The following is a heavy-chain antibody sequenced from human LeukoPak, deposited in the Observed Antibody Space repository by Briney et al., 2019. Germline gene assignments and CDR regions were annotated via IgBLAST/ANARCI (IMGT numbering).Heavy chain of an antibody. Sequence: PGGSLRLSCAASGFTFTNYAMTWVRQAPGKGLEWVSAISGGGFNTYYADSVRGRFTVSRDNSKNTLFLQMNSLRGEDTAVYYCAKGLTDGSCIRFDPWSQGTQVTVSS. CDR3: AKGLTDGSCIRFDP. J-gene: IGHJ5*02. D-gene: IGHD6-13*01. V-gene: IGHV3-23*01. CDR1: GFTFTNYA. CDR2: ISGGGFNT.